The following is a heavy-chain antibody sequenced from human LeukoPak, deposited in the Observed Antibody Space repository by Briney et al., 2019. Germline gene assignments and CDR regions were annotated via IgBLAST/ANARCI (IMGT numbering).Heavy chain of an antibody. V-gene: IGHV4-59*01. CDR3: ARGKQLWFKGPATKNYYYYGMDV. Sequence: PSETLSLTCTVSGGSISSYYWSWIRQPPGKGLEWIGYIYYSGSTNYNPSLKSRVTISVDTSKNQFSLKLSSVTAADTAVYYCARGKQLWFKGPATKNYYYYGMDVWGQGTTVTVSS. J-gene: IGHJ6*02. D-gene: IGHD5-18*01. CDR2: IYYSGST. CDR1: GGSISSYY.